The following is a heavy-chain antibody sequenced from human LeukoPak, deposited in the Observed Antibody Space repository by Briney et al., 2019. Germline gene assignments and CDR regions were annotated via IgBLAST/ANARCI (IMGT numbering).Heavy chain of an antibody. Sequence: GASVKVSCKASRYTFTDYYMHWVRQAPGQGFEWMGWINPNSGGTDYAQNFQGRVTMTRDTSINTAYMQLSRLRSDDTAVYYCARAHSGSYVWFDPWGQGTLVTVSS. D-gene: IGHD1-26*01. CDR2: INPNSGGT. V-gene: IGHV1-2*02. J-gene: IGHJ5*02. CDR3: ARAHSGSYVWFDP. CDR1: RYTFTDYY.